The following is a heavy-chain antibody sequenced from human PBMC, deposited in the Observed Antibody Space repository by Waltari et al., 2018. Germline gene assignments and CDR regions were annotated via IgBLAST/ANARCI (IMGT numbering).Heavy chain of an antibody. D-gene: IGHD1-7*01. CDR3: ARGRNWNYVLGYYYYYMDV. V-gene: IGHV1-69*12. CDR1: GGTFSSYA. CDR2: IIPIFGTA. Sequence: QVQLVQSGAEVKKPGSSVKVSCKASGGTFSSYAISWVRQAPGQGLEWMGGIIPIFGTANYAQKFQGRVTITADESTSTAYMELSSLRSEDTAVYYCARGRNWNYVLGYYYYYMDVWGNGTTVTISS. J-gene: IGHJ6*03.